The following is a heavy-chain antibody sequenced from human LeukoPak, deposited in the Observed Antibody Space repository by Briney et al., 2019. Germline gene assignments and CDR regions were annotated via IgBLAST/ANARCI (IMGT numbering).Heavy chain of an antibody. J-gene: IGHJ6*04. V-gene: IGHV3-30*04. CDR2: ISYDGPNK. CDR3: ARVGYSSSWYGAAVGLDV. D-gene: IGHD6-13*01. Sequence: GGSLRLSCAASGFTFSSYAMHWVRRAPGKGLEWVAVISYDGPNKNYADSVKGRFTISRDNSKNTLYLQMNSLRAEDTAVYYCARVGYSSSWYGAAVGLDVWGEGTTVTVSS. CDR1: GFTFSSYA.